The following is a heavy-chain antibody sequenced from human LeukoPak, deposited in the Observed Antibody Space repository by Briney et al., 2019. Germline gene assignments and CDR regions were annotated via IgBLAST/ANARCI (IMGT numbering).Heavy chain of an antibody. J-gene: IGHJ4*02. CDR2: INHSGST. Sequence: PSETLSLTCAVYGGSFSGYYWSWIRQPPGKGLEWIGEINHSGSTNYNPSLKSRVTISVDTSKNQFSLKLSSVTAAGTAVYYCARLDYYDSRGYYFDYWGQGTLVTVSS. D-gene: IGHD3-22*01. CDR1: GGSFSGYY. V-gene: IGHV4-34*01. CDR3: ARLDYYDSRGYYFDY.